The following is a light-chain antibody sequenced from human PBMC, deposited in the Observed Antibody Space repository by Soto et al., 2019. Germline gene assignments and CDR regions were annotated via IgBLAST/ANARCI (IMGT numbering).Light chain of an antibody. CDR1: SSDVGGYNS. V-gene: IGLV2-14*03. J-gene: IGLJ1*01. Sequence: QSVLTQPAYLSGSPGQSITISCTGTSSDVGGYNSVSWYQQHPGKAPKVIIFDVSSRPSGVSSRFSGFKSGNTASLTISGLQAEDEADYYCCSYGSGSTLYVFGAGTKVTVL. CDR2: DVS. CDR3: CSYGSGSTLYV.